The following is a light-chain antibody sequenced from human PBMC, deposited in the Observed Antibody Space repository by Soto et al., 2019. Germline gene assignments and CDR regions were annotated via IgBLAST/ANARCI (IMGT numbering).Light chain of an antibody. CDR2: AAS. CDR3: QQTYSTSPVT. J-gene: IGKJ5*01. CDR1: QGISTY. Sequence: DIQMTQSPSSLSASVGDRVTITCRASQGISTYLNWYQQKPGKAPNLLIYAASSLQSGVPSRFSGSGSGTDSTLTISSLQPEDFATYYCQQTYSTSPVTFGQGTRLEIK. V-gene: IGKV1-39*01.